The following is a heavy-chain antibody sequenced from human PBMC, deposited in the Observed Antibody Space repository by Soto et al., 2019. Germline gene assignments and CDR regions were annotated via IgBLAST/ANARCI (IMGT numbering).Heavy chain of an antibody. J-gene: IGHJ5*02. CDR2: INHSGST. D-gene: IGHD6-6*01. CDR3: ARGGRGIAARQRVYNWFDP. V-gene: IGHV4-34*01. CDR1: GGSFSGYY. Sequence: PSETLSLTCAVYGGSFSGYYWSWIRQPPGKGLEWIGEINHSGSTNYNPSLKSRVTISVDTSKNQFSLKLSSVTAADTAVYYCARGGRGIAARQRVYNWFDPWGQGTLVTVSS.